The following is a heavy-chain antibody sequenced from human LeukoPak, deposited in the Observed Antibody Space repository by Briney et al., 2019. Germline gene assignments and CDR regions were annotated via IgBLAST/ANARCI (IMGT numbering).Heavy chain of an antibody. CDR2: IFYTGSP. V-gene: IGHV4-59*01. D-gene: IGHD2-2*01. CDR3: ARRFYCSSTSCPYGMDV. J-gene: IGHJ6*02. Sequence: NPSETLSLTCTVSGRSISSYYWSWIRQPPGKGLEWLGYIFYTGSPNYNPSLKSRVTISVDTSKNQFSLRLSSVTAADTAVYYCARRFYCSSTSCPYGMDVWGQGTTVTVSS. CDR1: GRSISSYY.